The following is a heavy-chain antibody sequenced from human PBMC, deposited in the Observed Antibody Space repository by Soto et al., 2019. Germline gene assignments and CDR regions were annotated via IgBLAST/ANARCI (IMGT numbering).Heavy chain of an antibody. CDR1: GFTFSSYA. J-gene: IGHJ6*02. CDR3: AKDLVTMVRSYYYYGMDV. V-gene: IGHV3-64*01. Sequence: GGSLRLSCAASGFTFSSYAMHWVRQAPGKGLEYVSAISSNGGSTYYANSVKGRFTISRDNSKNTLYLQMGSLRAEDMAVYYCAKDLVTMVRSYYYYGMDVWGQGTTVTVSS. D-gene: IGHD3-10*01. CDR2: ISSNGGST.